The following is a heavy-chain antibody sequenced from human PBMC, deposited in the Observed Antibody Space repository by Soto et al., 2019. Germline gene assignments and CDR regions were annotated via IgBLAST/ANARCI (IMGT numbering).Heavy chain of an antibody. CDR3: AKDPPASGSSWHPLDY. CDR2: ISYDGSNK. V-gene: IGHV3-30*18. D-gene: IGHD6-13*01. J-gene: IGHJ4*02. Sequence: GGSLRLSCAASGFTFSSYGMHWVRQAPGKGLEWVAVISYDGSNKYYEETVKGRFNISRDNSKNTLYMQMNSLRAEDTVVYYCAKDPPASGSSWHPLDYWGQGTLVTVSS. CDR1: GFTFSSYG.